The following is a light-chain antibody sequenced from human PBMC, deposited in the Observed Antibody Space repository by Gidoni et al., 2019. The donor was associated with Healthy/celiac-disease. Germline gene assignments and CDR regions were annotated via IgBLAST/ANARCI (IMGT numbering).Light chain of an antibody. CDR3: QQYGSSATWT. V-gene: IGKV3-20*01. Sequence: IVLTQSPGTLSLSPGERATISCRASPSVSSSYLAWYQQKPGQAPRLLIYGASSRATGIPDRFSGSGSGTDFTLTISRLEPEDFAVYYCQQYGSSATWTFGQGTKVEIK. CDR2: GAS. J-gene: IGKJ1*01. CDR1: PSVSSSY.